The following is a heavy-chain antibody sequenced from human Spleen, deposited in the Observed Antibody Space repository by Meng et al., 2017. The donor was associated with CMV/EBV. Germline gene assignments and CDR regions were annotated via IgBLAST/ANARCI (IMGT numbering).Heavy chain of an antibody. CDR3: ARGYYYDSSGYYSLDY. J-gene: IGHJ4*02. V-gene: IGHV1-69*10. CDR1: GGTFSSYA. CDR2: IIPILGIA. Sequence: GGTFSSYAISWVRQAPGQGLEWMGGIIPILGIANYAQKFQGRVTITADKSTSTAYMELSSLRSEDTAVYYCARGYYYDSSGYYSLDYWGQGTLVTVSS. D-gene: IGHD3-22*01.